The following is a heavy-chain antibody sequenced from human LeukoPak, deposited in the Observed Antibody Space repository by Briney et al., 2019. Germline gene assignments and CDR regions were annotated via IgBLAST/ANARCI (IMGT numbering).Heavy chain of an antibody. V-gene: IGHV3-30-3*01. D-gene: IGHD3-3*01. CDR1: GFTFSSYA. J-gene: IGHJ3*01. CDR3: ATFRFLGT. Sequence: RAGGSLRLSCAASGFTFSSYAMHWVRQAPGKGLEWVAVISYDGSNKYYADSVKGRFTISRDNVKNSLYLQMNSLRAEDTAIYYCATFRFLGTWGQGTMVTVSP. CDR2: ISYDGSNK.